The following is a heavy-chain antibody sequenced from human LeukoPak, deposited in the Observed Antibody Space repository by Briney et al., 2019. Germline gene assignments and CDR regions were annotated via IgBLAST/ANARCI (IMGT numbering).Heavy chain of an antibody. CDR1: GYTFTSYY. J-gene: IGHJ4*02. D-gene: IGHD2-15*01. Sequence: GASVKVSYKASGYTFTSYYMHWVRQAPGQGLEWMGIINPSGGSTSYAQKFQGRVTMTRDMSTSTVYMELSSLRSEDTAVYYCARDGCSGGSCYPSGFDYWGQGTLVTVSS. CDR3: ARDGCSGGSCYPSGFDY. CDR2: INPSGGST. V-gene: IGHV1-46*01.